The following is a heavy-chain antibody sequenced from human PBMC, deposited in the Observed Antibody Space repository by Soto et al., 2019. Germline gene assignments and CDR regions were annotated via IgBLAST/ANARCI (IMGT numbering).Heavy chain of an antibody. CDR1: GGTFSSYA. J-gene: IGHJ6*02. D-gene: IGHD3-22*01. V-gene: IGHV1-69*13. Sequence: SVKVSCKASGGTFSSYAISWVRQAPGQGLEWMGGIIPIFGTANYAQKFQGRVTITADESTSTAYMELSSLRSEDTAVYYCARDGNYYYDSSGYFYYYGMDVWGQGTTVTVSS. CDR3: ARDGNYYYDSSGYFYYYGMDV. CDR2: IIPIFGTA.